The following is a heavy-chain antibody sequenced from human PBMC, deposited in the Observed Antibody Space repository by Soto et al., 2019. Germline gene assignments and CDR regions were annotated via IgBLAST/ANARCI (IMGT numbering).Heavy chain of an antibody. V-gene: IGHV3-23*01. Sequence: EVQLLESGGTLVQPGGSLRLSCAASGFTFSNYAMSWVRQAPGKGLEWVSSIGGSGATTYYADSVKGRFTISRDNSKNTLYLQMNSLRAEDTAVYYCAKAAFLYYFDYWGQGTLVTVSS. J-gene: IGHJ4*02. CDR3: AKAAFLYYFDY. CDR2: IGGSGATT. CDR1: GFTFSNYA.